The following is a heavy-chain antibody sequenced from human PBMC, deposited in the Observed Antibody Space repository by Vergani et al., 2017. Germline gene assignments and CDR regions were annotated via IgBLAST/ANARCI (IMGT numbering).Heavy chain of an antibody. J-gene: IGHJ2*01. D-gene: IGHD2-15*01. CDR1: GASIDSFY. CDR3: ARDFGGEWYFDL. Sequence: QVQLQQWGAGVVKPSGTLSLKCSVSGASIDSFYWSWLRQSPGKGLEWIGYVFRYGNVNYNPSFNFRAAIDTSNNQLSLRLSSVTAADTAVYYCARDFGGEWYFDLWGRGTFVTVSS. CDR2: VFRYGNV. V-gene: IGHV4-59*01.